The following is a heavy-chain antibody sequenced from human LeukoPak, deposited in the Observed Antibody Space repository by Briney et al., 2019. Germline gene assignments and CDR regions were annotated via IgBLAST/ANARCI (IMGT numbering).Heavy chain of an antibody. CDR3: ARYLLNGDLDY. V-gene: IGHV3-53*01. J-gene: IGHJ4*02. Sequence: GGSLRLSCAASGFTVSSNYMSWVRQAPGKGLEWVSVIYSGGSTYYEDSVKGRFTISRDNSKNTLYLQMNSLRAEDTAVYYCARYLLNGDLDYWGQGTLVTVSS. D-gene: IGHD4-17*01. CDR1: GFTVSSNY. CDR2: IYSGGST.